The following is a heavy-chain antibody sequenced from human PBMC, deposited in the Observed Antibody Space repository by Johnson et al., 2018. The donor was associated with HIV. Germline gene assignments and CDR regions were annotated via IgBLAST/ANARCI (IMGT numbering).Heavy chain of an antibody. V-gene: IGHV3-13*01. D-gene: IGHD1-26*01. CDR1: GFTFSSYD. CDR2: IGTAGDT. CDR3: ARHRGVYPTSPGGVGAFDF. J-gene: IGHJ3*01. Sequence: EQLVESGGGVVQPGGSLRLSCAASGFTFSSYDMHWVRQATGKGLEWVSAIGTAGDTYYPGSVKGRFTISRENAKNSLYLHMNSLRAEDTALYYCARHRGVYPTSPGGVGAFDFWGPGTMVTVSS.